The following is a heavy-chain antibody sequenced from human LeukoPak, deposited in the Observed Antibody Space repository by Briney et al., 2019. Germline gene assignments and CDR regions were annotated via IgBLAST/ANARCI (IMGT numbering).Heavy chain of an antibody. CDR2: ISSSSSYK. V-gene: IGHV3-21*01. CDR1: GFTFSSYS. Sequence: PGGSLRLSCAASGFTFSSYSMNWVRQAPGKGLEWVSSISSSSSYKYYADAVKGRFTISRDNPKNSLNLQMNSLRAEDAAVYYCARDVGYYDSSGPCAYWGQGTLVTVSS. J-gene: IGHJ4*02. CDR3: ARDVGYYDSSGPCAY. D-gene: IGHD3-22*01.